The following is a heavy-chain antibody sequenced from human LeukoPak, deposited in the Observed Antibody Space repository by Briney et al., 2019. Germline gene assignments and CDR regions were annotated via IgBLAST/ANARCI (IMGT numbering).Heavy chain of an antibody. CDR1: GGSISSSSYY. CDR3: AKLSGGGGY. V-gene: IGHV4-39*07. J-gene: IGHJ4*02. Sequence: SETLSLTCTVSGGSISSSSYYWGWIRQPPGKGLEWIGSLYYSGSTYYNPSLKSRVTISVDTSKNQFSLKLTSVTAADTAVYYCAKLSGGGGYWGQGTLVTVSS. CDR2: LYYSGST. D-gene: IGHD2/OR15-2a*01.